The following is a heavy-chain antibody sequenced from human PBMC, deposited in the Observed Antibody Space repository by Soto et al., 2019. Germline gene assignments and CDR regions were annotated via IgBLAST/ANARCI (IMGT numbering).Heavy chain of an antibody. V-gene: IGHV4-4*02. CDR3: ASREEARPF. Sequence: QVQLQESGPGLVSPLGTLSLTCAVSGGSINTDSWWTWVRQPPGKGLEWIGEIHRSRGTNYNSSLKSRVTISIGRSTNDFSLRLYSVTAADTAVYYCASREEARPFWGQGTLVTVSS. D-gene: IGHD6-6*01. CDR2: IHRSRGT. J-gene: IGHJ4*02. CDR1: GGSINTDSW.